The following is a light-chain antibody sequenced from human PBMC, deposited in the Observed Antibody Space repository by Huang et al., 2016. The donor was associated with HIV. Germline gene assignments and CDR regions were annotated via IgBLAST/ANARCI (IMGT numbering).Light chain of an antibody. J-gene: IGKJ1*01. CDR1: HSLLHRDESTY. CDR2: KGS. CDR3: MQGTHWPQT. V-gene: IGKV2-30*02. Sequence: DVVLTQSPLSLTVTLGQPASISCKSSHSLLHRDESTYLNWFLQRPGLSPRRLIYKGSNRDCGVPARFSGSGSGTDCTLEISRVEADDIGVYYCMQGTHWPQTFGQGTKVEVK.